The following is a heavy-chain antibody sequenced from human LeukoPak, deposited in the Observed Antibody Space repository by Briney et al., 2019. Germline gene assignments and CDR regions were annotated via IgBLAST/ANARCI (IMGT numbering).Heavy chain of an antibody. CDR3: ARAGPWQIDP. CDR2: IYYTGTT. D-gene: IGHD3-10*01. J-gene: IGHJ5*02. CDR1: GVSINSHY. Sequence: PSETLSLTCTVSGVSINSHYWNWIRQPPGKGLEWIGHIYYTGTTNYNPSLKSRVTISVDRSKNHFSLKLKSVTNADTAVYYCARAGPWQIDPWGQGILVTVSS. V-gene: IGHV4-59*11.